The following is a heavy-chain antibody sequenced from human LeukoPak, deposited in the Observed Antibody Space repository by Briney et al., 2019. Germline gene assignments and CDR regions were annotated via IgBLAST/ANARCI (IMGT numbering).Heavy chain of an antibody. CDR2: ISDSGGST. Sequence: GGSLRLSCAVSGITLSNYGMSWVRQAPGKGLEWVAAISDSGGSTTYADSVKGRFTISRDNPKNTLYLQMNSLRAEDTAVYFCAKRGVVIRVILVGFHKEAYYFDSWGQGALVTVPS. CDR1: GITLSNYG. CDR3: AKRGVVIRVILVGFHKEAYYFDS. V-gene: IGHV3-23*01. J-gene: IGHJ4*02. D-gene: IGHD3-22*01.